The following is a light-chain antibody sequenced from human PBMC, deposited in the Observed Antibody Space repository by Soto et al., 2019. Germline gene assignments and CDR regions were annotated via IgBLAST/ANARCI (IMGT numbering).Light chain of an antibody. Sequence: QSVLTQPPSVSGSPGQSITISCTGTSSDVGGYNYVSWYQQHPGKAPKLIIYDVSNRPSGVSNRFSGSKSGNTASLTISGLQAEDEADYYCSSYTGSTTLGVFGTGTKLTVL. J-gene: IGLJ1*01. V-gene: IGLV2-14*01. CDR2: DVS. CDR1: SSDVGGYNY. CDR3: SSYTGSTTLGV.